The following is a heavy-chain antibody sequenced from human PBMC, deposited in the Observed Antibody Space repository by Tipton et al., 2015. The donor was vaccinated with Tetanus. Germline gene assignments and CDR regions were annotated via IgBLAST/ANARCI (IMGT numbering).Heavy chain of an antibody. V-gene: IGHV4-34*01. J-gene: IGHJ6*02. D-gene: IGHD2-21*02. CDR1: AGSFSGYY. CDR2: INHSGST. CDR3: ARDRGVTSPFGSYYYGMDV. Sequence: TLSLTCAVYAGSFSGYYWTWIRQSPGEGLEWIGEINHSGSTNYNPSLKSRVTMSVDTSKNQFSLKLSSVTAADTAVYYCARDRGVTSPFGSYYYGMDVWGQGTTVTVSS.